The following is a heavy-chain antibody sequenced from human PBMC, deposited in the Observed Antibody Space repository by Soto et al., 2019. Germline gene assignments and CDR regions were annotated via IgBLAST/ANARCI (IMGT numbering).Heavy chain of an antibody. CDR2: INHSGST. Sequence: SETLSLTCAVYGGSFSGYYWSWIRQPPGKGLEWIGEINHSGSTNYNPSLKSRVTISVDTSKNQFSLKLSSVTAADTAVYYCARGPTIVMGTTIVPRHYYFDHWGQRTLVTVSP. CDR1: GGSFSGYY. D-gene: IGHD2-21*02. CDR3: ARGPTIVMGTTIVPRHYYFDH. V-gene: IGHV4-34*01. J-gene: IGHJ4*02.